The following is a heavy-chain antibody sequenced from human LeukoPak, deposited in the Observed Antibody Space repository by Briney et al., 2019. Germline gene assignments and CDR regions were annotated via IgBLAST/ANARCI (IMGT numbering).Heavy chain of an antibody. Sequence: GGSLRLSCAASGFTFTNAWMNWVRQAPGKGLEWVGRIKSKADGETIDYAAPAKGRFTFSRDDSKNMLYLQMNSLKSEDTAVYYCSTLTSRGLSDSWGQGTLVTASS. V-gene: IGHV3-15*07. CDR2: IKSKADGETI. D-gene: IGHD1-20*01. CDR1: GFTFTNAW. J-gene: IGHJ4*02. CDR3: STLTSRGLSDS.